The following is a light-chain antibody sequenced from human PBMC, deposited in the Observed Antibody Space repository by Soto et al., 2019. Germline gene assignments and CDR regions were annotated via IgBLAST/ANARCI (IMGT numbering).Light chain of an antibody. CDR2: LNSDGSH. CDR1: SGHSTYA. CDR3: QTWGTAIHDVV. Sequence: QLVLTQSPSASASLGASVKLTCTLSSGHSTYAIAWHQQQPEKGPRYLMKLNSDGSHSKGDGIPDRFSGSSSGAERHLTISSLQADDEADYYCQTWGTAIHDVVFGGGTKVTVL. J-gene: IGLJ2*01. V-gene: IGLV4-69*01.